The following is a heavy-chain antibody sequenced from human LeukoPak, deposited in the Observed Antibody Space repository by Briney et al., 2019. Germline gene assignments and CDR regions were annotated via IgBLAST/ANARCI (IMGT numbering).Heavy chain of an antibody. CDR1: GGSISSGDYY. Sequence: SETLSLTCTVSGGSISSGDYYWSWIRQPPGKGLEWIAYMYYSGSTYYNPSLKSRVTMSADTSKNQLSLKLSSVTAADTAVYYCARPYYYDSRIDPWGQGILITVSS. J-gene: IGHJ5*02. CDR3: ARPYYYDSRIDP. CDR2: MYYSGST. D-gene: IGHD3-22*01. V-gene: IGHV4-30-4*01.